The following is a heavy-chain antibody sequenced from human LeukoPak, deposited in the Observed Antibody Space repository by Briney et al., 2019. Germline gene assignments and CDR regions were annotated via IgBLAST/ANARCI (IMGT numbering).Heavy chain of an antibody. CDR2: ISGSGGST. CDR1: GFTFSSYA. V-gene: IGHV3-23*01. D-gene: IGHD6-13*01. Sequence: GGSLRLSCAASGFTFSSYAMSWVRQAPGKGLEWVSAISGSGGSTYYADSVKGRFTISRDNSKNTPYLQMNSLRAEDTAVYYCAKAGSSSWLPRTAYQYFDYWGQGTLVTVSS. CDR3: AKAGSSSWLPRTAYQYFDY. J-gene: IGHJ4*02.